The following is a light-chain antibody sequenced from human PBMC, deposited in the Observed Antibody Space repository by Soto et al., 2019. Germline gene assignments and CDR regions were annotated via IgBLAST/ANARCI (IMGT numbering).Light chain of an antibody. Sequence: QSALTQPASVSGSPGQSITISCTGTSSDVGGYHYVSWYQHHPGKAPKLMIYEVSNRPSGVSNRFSGSKSGNTASLPISGLQAEDEADYFCSSYGSTSSRYVFGTGTKVTVL. J-gene: IGLJ1*01. CDR1: SSDVGGYHY. CDR2: EVS. V-gene: IGLV2-14*01. CDR3: SSYGSTSSRYV.